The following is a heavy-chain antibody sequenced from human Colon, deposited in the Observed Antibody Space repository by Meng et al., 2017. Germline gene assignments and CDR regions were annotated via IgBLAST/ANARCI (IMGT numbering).Heavy chain of an antibody. V-gene: IGHV4-59*12. CDR1: GGSISSYY. CDR2: IHHSGST. D-gene: IGHD3-10*01. CDR3: ARENDSGNSYDH. J-gene: IGHJ4*02. Sequence: VHWPESAPGLVKPSGTLSLTCTVSGGSISSYYWSWIRQPPGKGLEWIGEIHHSGSTYYNPSLKSRITMSVDTSKNQFYLKLSSVTAADTAVYYCARENDSGNSYDHWGRGTLVTVSS.